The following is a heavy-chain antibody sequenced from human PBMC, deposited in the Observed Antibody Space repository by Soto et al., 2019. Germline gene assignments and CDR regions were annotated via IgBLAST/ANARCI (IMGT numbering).Heavy chain of an antibody. CDR2: MNPNSGNT. CDR3: GRGRMYSSSLDYFDY. V-gene: IGHV1-8*01. CDR1: GYTFTSYD. J-gene: IGHJ4*02. Sequence: LVKVSCKASGYTFTSYDINWVRQATGQGLEWMGWMNPNSGNTGYAQKLQGRVTMTRNTSISTAYMELSSLRSEDTAVYYCGRGRMYSSSLDYFDYGHEETLVTVCS. D-gene: IGHD6-6*01.